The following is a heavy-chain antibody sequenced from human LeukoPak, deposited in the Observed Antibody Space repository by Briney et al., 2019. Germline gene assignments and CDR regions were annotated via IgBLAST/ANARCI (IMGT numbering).Heavy chain of an antibody. J-gene: IGHJ3*02. CDR2: IYYSGST. V-gene: IGHV4-59*01. CDR3: ARYMPRWGYCSSTSCPDAFDI. CDR1: GGSISSYY. D-gene: IGHD2-2*01. Sequence: PSETLSLTCTVSGGSISSYYWSWIRQPPGKGLEWIGYIYYSGSTNYNPSLKSRVTISVDTSKNQFSLKLSSVTAADTAVYYCARYMPRWGYCSSTSCPDAFDIWGQGTMVTVSS.